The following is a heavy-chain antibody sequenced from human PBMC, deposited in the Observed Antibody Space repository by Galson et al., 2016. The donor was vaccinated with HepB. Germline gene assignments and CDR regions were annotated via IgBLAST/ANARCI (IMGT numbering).Heavy chain of an antibody. J-gene: IGHJ3*01. D-gene: IGHD6-13*01. CDR1: GDSVSNDHSA. Sequence: CAISGDSVSNDHSAWHWNRQSASRGLEWLGRTYYRSEWYHDYAESVQGRIAIIPDTSTNQLSLQLNTVTPEDTALYYCASAKAAGTAFYLWGQGTMVTVSS. CDR2: TYYRSEWYH. V-gene: IGHV6-1*01. CDR3: ASAKAAGTAFYL.